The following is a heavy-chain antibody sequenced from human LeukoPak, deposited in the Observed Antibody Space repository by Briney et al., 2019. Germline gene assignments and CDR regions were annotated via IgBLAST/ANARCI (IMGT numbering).Heavy chain of an antibody. D-gene: IGHD3-3*01. Sequence: GGSLRLSCAASGFTFSSYGMHWVRQAPGKGLEWVANIKQDGSEKYYVDSVKGRFTISRDNAKNSLYLQMNSLRAEDTAVYYCARVSYDFWSGYWEPSDGMDVWGQGTTVTVSS. J-gene: IGHJ6*02. CDR3: ARVSYDFWSGYWEPSDGMDV. CDR2: IKQDGSEK. CDR1: GFTFSSYG. V-gene: IGHV3-7*01.